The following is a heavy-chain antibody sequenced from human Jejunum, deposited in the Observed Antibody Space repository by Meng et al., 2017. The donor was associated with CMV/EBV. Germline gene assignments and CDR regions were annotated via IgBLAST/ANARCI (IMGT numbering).Heavy chain of an antibody. CDR3: TRADSSNYGSLFDY. CDR1: TVSGSA. D-gene: IGHD4-11*01. CDR2: IRGKAHSYAT. V-gene: IGHV3-73*01. Sequence: TVSGSAVHWGRQASGKGLEWVGRIRGKAHSYATAYAASVKGRFTISRDDSKNTAYLQMNSLKTEDTAVYYCTRADSSNYGSLFDYWGQGTLVTVSS. J-gene: IGHJ4*02.